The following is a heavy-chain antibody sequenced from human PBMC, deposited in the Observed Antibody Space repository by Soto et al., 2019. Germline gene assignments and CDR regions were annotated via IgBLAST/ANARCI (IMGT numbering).Heavy chain of an antibody. CDR3: AIYRDQNDY. CDR1: GFTFSSYE. Sequence: PGGSLRLSCAASGFTFSSYEMNWVRQAPGKGLEWVSYISSSGSTIYYADSVKGRFTISRDNAKNSLYLQMNSLRAEDTAVYYCAIYRDQNDYWGQGTLVTVSS. D-gene: IGHD2-2*02. V-gene: IGHV3-48*03. J-gene: IGHJ4*02. CDR2: ISSSGSTI.